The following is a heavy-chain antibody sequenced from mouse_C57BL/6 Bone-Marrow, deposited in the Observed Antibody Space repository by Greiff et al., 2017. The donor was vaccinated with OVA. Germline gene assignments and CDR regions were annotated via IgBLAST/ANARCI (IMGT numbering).Heavy chain of an antibody. J-gene: IGHJ1*03. V-gene: IGHV1-82*01. Sequence: QVQLQQSGPELVKPGASVKISCKASGYAFSSSWMNWVKQRPGKGLEWIGRIYPGDGDTNYNGKFKGKATLTADKSSSTAYMQLSSLTSEDSAVYFGAILEVITAVVATDWYFDVWGTGTTVTVSS. CDR2: IYPGDGDT. CDR1: GYAFSSSW. CDR3: AILEVITAVVATDWYFDV. D-gene: IGHD1-1*01.